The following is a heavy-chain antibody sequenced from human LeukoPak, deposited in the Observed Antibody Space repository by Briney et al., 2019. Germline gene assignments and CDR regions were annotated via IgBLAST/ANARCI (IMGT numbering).Heavy chain of an antibody. Sequence: GGSLRLSCTTSGFTFADYAMSWVRQAPGKGLEWVSFIRRKAHGGTTEYAASVKGRFSSSRDDSKSIAYLQMNSLKTEDTAVYFCTRVTYYYDSSGYIHFDSWGQGSLVTVSS. J-gene: IGHJ4*02. CDR2: IRRKAHGGTT. CDR1: GFTFADYA. CDR3: TRVTYYYDSSGYIHFDS. V-gene: IGHV3-49*04. D-gene: IGHD3-22*01.